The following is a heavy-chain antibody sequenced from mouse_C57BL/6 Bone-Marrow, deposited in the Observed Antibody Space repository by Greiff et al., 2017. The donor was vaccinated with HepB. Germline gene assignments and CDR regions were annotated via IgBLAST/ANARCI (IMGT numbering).Heavy chain of an antibody. V-gene: IGHV5-6*01. CDR2: ISSGGSYT. CDR3: ARRAGAY. J-gene: IGHJ3*01. CDR1: GFTFSSYG. Sequence: EVQLVESGGDLVKPGGSLKLSCAASGFTFSSYGMSWVRQTPDKRLEWVATISSGGSYTYYPDSVKGRFTISRDNAKNTLYLQMSSLKSEDTAMYYCARRAGAYWGQGTLVTVSA.